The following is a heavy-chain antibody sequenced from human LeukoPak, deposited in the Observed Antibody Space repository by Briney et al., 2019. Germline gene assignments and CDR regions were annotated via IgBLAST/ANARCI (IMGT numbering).Heavy chain of an antibody. J-gene: IGHJ4*02. Sequence: ASVTVSCKASGYTFTGYYMHWVRQPPGQGLAWMGWINPNSGGTNYAQKFQGRVTMTRDTSISTAYMELSRLRSDDTAVYYCARDRRLLPAAIYWGQGTLVTVSS. D-gene: IGHD2-2*01. CDR2: INPNSGGT. CDR3: ARDRRLLPAAIY. V-gene: IGHV1-2*02. CDR1: GYTFTGYY.